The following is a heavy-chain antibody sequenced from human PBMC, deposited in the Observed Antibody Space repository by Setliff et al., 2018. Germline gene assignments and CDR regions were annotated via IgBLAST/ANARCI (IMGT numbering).Heavy chain of an antibody. J-gene: IGHJ4*02. Sequence: KPSETLSLTCTVSGGSISSGVYYWAWIRQPPGKGLEWIGRIYYRGDTYYNASRKSRLTLSADTSKNQVSLNLRSVTAADTAVYYCARTVTYRYFDYWGQGTQVTV. V-gene: IGHV4-39*01. CDR2: IYYRGDT. CDR1: GGSISSGVYY. CDR3: ARTVTYRYFDY. D-gene: IGHD1-26*01.